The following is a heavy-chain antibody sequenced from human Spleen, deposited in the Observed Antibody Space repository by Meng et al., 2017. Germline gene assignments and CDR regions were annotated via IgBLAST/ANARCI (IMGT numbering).Heavy chain of an antibody. CDR2: ISWDGGNT. CDR1: GFTFSSYA. Sequence: GESLKISCAASGFTFSSYALSWVRQAPGKGLEWVSLISWDGGNTYYADSVKGRFTISRDNSKNSLYLQMNSLRPEDTALYYCAKDRATAGIISPYNGMDVWGQGTMVTVSS. J-gene: IGHJ6*01. D-gene: IGHD6-13*01. V-gene: IGHV3-43D*03. CDR3: AKDRATAGIISPYNGMDV.